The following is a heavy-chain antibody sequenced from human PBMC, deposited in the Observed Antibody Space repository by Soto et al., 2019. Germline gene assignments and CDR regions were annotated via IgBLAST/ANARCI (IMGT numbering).Heavy chain of an antibody. J-gene: IGHJ4*02. Sequence: QVQLVESGGGVVQPGRSLRVSCAASEFTVSDYGIYWVRQAPGKGLEWVALISYDGNNREYGDSVKGRFTISRDNSKNTLYLQMNSLRVEDTAVYYCTFGDNSFDYWGQGTLVTVSS. V-gene: IGHV3-30*03. CDR1: EFTVSDYG. D-gene: IGHD1-20*01. CDR2: ISYDGNNR. CDR3: TFGDNSFDY.